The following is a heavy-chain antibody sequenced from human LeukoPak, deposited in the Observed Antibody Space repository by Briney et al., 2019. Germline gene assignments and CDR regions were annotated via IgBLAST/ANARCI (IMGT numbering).Heavy chain of an antibody. D-gene: IGHD2-2*01. V-gene: IGHV1-69*05. CDR2: IIPIFGTA. CDR3: ARDDQLPGNNWFDP. Sequence: GASVKVSCKASGGTFSSYAISWVRQAPGQGLEWMGGIIPIFGTANYAQKLQGRVTMTTDTSTSTAYMELRSLRSDDTAVYYCARDDQLPGNNWFDPWGQGTLVTVSS. CDR1: GGTFSSYA. J-gene: IGHJ5*02.